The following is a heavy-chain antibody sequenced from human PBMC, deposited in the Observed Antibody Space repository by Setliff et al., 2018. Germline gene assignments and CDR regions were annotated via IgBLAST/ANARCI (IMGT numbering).Heavy chain of an antibody. D-gene: IGHD2-15*01. Sequence: ASVKVSCKASGYTFTSYGISWVRQAPGQGLEWMGWISAYNGNTNYAQKLQGRVTMTTDTSTSTAYMELRSLRSDDTAVYYCARDLVGYCSGGSCYDWDYWGQGTLGT. CDR1: GYTFTSYG. CDR2: ISAYNGNT. V-gene: IGHV1-18*01. J-gene: IGHJ4*02. CDR3: ARDLVGYCSGGSCYDWDY.